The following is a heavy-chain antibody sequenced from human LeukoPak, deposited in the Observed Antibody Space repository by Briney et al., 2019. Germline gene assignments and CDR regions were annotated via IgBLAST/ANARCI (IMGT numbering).Heavy chain of an antibody. Sequence: GASVNLSCKTSAYTGTNYDLNWRRHATAQGLEWMGIGNPNSGNTVYAQKFQGRVPMTMDPSLSTAYLEPSSLSSDDTAVYYCARRSDGYDRSAYCHWGQGTLVTVSS. D-gene: IGHD3-22*01. CDR1: AYTGTNYD. V-gene: IGHV1-8*01. CDR3: ARRSDGYDRSAYCH. J-gene: IGHJ4*02. CDR2: GNPNSGNT.